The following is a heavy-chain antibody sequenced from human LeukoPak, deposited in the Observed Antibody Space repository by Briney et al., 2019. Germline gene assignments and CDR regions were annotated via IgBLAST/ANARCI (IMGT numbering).Heavy chain of an antibody. Sequence: PSETLSLTCAVYGGSFSGYYWSWLRQSPGKGLEWIGEINHSGSTNYNPSLKSRVTISVDTSKNQFSLKLSSVTAADTAVYFCARVKKVDTSLDYWGQGTLVTVPS. J-gene: IGHJ4*02. CDR3: ARVKKVDTSLDY. CDR2: INHSGST. CDR1: GGSFSGYY. V-gene: IGHV4-34*01. D-gene: IGHD5-18*01.